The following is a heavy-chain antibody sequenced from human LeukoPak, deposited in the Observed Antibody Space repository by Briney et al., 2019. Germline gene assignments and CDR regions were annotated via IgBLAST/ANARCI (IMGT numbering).Heavy chain of an antibody. V-gene: IGHV4-59*01. CDR1: GFTFSNAW. D-gene: IGHD1-7*01. Sequence: GSQRLSCAASGFTFSNAWMGWVRQAPGKGLEWVGYIYYSGSTNYNPSLKSRVTISVDTSKNQFSLKLSSVTAADTAVYYCARVPYGITGTRVFDIWGQGTMVTVSP. CDR3: ARVPYGITGTRVFDI. CDR2: IYYSGST. J-gene: IGHJ3*02.